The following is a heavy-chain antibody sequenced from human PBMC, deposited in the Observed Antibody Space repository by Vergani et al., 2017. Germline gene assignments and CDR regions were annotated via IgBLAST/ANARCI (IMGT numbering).Heavy chain of an antibody. D-gene: IGHD3-22*01. CDR2: INHSGST. J-gene: IGHJ6*02. CDR1: GGSFSGYY. Sequence: QVQLQQWGAGLLKPSETLSLTCAVYGGSFSGYYWSWIRQPPGKGLEWIGEINHSGSTNYNPSLKSRVTISVDTSKNQFSLKLSSVTAADTAVYYCARGQSDYYDSSGEWEGVYYYGMDVWGQGTTVTVS. CDR3: ARGQSDYYDSSGEWEGVYYYGMDV. V-gene: IGHV4-34*01.